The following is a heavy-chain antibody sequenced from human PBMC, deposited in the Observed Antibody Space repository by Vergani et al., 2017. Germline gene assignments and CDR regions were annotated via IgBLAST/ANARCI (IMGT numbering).Heavy chain of an antibody. CDR3: ASEGYSNLSYYYYYGMDV. J-gene: IGHJ6*02. D-gene: IGHD4-11*01. V-gene: IGHV4-61*02. Sequence: QLQLQESGPGLVKPSETLSLTCTGSGGSISSGSYYWSWIRQPAGKGLEWIGRIYTSGSTNYNPSLKSRVTISVDTSKNQFSLKLSSVTAAATAVYYCASEGYSNLSYYYYYGMDVWGQGTTVTVSS. CDR1: GGSISSGSYY. CDR2: IYTSGST.